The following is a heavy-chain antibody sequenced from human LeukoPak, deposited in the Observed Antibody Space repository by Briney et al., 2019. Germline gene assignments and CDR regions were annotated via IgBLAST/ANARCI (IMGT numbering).Heavy chain of an antibody. Sequence: PGGSLRLSCAASGFTFSSYGLHWVRQAPGKGLEWVAVVLSDGSSTYYANSVKGRFTISRDNSKNTLYLQMNSLRAEDTAVYYCAKDGPPTVTRGSFDYWGQGTLVTVSS. CDR3: AKDGPPTVTRGSFDY. CDR1: GFTFSSYG. J-gene: IGHJ4*02. CDR2: VLSDGSST. V-gene: IGHV3-30*18. D-gene: IGHD4-11*01.